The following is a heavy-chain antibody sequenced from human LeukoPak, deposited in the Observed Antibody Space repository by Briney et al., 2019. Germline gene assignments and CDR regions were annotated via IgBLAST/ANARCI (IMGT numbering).Heavy chain of an antibody. D-gene: IGHD6-13*01. CDR3: ASSPKLYSSSWGFDY. V-gene: IGHV3-21*01. CDR1: GFSFSSYS. J-gene: IGHJ4*02. CDR2: ISSSSYI. Sequence: PGGSLRLSCAASGFSFSSYSMNWVRQAPGKGLEWVSSISSSSYIYYADSVKGRFTISRDNAKNSLYLQMNSLRAEDTAVYYCASSPKLYSSSWGFDYWGQGTLVTVSS.